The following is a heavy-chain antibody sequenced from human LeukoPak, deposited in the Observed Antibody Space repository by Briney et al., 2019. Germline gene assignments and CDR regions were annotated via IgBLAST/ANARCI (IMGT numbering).Heavy chain of an antibody. Sequence: NASETLSLTCAVYGGSFSGYYWSWIRQPPGKGLEWIGEINHSGSTNYNPSLKSRVTISVDTSKNQFSLELSSVTAADTAVYYCARGPAATFYYFDYWGQGTLVTVSS. D-gene: IGHD2-2*01. J-gene: IGHJ4*02. CDR3: ARGPAATFYYFDY. CDR1: GGSFSGYY. V-gene: IGHV4-34*01. CDR2: INHSGST.